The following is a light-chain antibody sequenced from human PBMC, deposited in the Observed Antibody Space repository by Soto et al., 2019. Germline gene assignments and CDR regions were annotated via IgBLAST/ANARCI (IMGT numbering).Light chain of an antibody. Sequence: ILLTQSPGTLSLSLGERATLSCRASQSVSNNYLAWYQQKPGQAPRLLIYGASNRATGIPDRFSGSGSGTDFTLTISRLEPEDFAVYYCQQYGSSGTFGQGTKVDI. CDR3: QQYGSSGT. CDR2: GAS. J-gene: IGKJ1*01. V-gene: IGKV3-20*01. CDR1: QSVSNNY.